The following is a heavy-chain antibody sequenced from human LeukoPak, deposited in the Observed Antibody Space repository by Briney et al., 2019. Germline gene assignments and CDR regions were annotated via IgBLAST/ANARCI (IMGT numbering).Heavy chain of an antibody. CDR1: GYTFTSYY. CDR3: ARDTMGADVDY. J-gene: IGHJ4*02. Sequence: ASVKVSCKSSGYTFTSYYMHWVRQAPGQGLEWMGWISAYNGNTNYAQKLQGRVTMTTDTSTSTAYMELRSLRSDDTAVYYCARDTMGADVDYWGQGTLVTVSS. CDR2: ISAYNGNT. V-gene: IGHV1-18*04. D-gene: IGHD1-26*01.